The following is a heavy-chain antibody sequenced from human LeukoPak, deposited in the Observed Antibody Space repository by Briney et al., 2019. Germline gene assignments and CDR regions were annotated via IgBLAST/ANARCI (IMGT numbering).Heavy chain of an antibody. V-gene: IGHV3-23*01. CDR3: AKDHGLYYYDSSGYYPFDY. CDR1: GFTFSSYA. CDR2: ISGSGGST. Sequence: QSGGSLRLSCAASGFTFSSYAMSWVRQAPGKGLEWVSAISGSGGSTYYADSVKGRFTTSRDNSKNTLYLQMNSLRAEDTAVYYCAKDHGLYYYDSSGYYPFDYWGQGTLVTVSS. J-gene: IGHJ4*02. D-gene: IGHD3-22*01.